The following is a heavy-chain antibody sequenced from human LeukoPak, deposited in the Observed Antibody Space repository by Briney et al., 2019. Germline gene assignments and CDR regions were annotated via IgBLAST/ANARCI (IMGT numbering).Heavy chain of an antibody. J-gene: IGHJ4*02. CDR2: MNPNSGNT. D-gene: IGHD4-23*01. CDR1: GYTSTSYD. Sequence: ASVKVSRKASGYTSTSYDINWVRQATGQGLEWMGWMNPNSGNTGYAQKFQGRVTMTRNTSISAAYMELSSLRSADAAVYYCARGSLLYGSNSGVDYWGQGTLVTVSS. V-gene: IGHV1-8*01. CDR3: ARGSLLYGSNSGVDY.